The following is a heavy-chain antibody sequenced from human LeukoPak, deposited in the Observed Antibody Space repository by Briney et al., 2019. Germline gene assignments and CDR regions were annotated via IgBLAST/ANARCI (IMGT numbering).Heavy chain of an antibody. Sequence: TGGSLRLSCAASGFTFSSDAMSWVRQAPGKGLEWVSAISGSGGSTYYADSVKGRFTISRDNSKNTLYLQMNSLRAEDTAVYYCAKDEGRGITMVRGASDYWGQGTLVTVSS. D-gene: IGHD3-10*01. CDR2: ISGSGGST. CDR1: GFTFSSDA. J-gene: IGHJ4*02. CDR3: AKDEGRGITMVRGASDY. V-gene: IGHV3-23*01.